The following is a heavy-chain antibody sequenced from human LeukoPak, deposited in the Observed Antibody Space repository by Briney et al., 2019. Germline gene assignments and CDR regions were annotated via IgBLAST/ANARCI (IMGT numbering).Heavy chain of an antibody. J-gene: IGHJ3*02. CDR2: INPSGGST. Sequence: ASVKVSCRASGYSFTSYGISWARQAPGQGLEWMGIINPSGGSTSYAQKFQGRVTMTRDMSTSTVYMELSSLRSEDTAVYYCARQLGSPNAFDIWGQGTMVTVSS. D-gene: IGHD7-27*01. CDR3: ARQLGSPNAFDI. CDR1: GYSFTSYG. V-gene: IGHV1-46*01.